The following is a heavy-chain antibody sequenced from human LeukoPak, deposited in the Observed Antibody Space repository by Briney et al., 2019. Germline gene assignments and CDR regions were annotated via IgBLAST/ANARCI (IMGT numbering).Heavy chain of an antibody. CDR1: GGPISSYY. CDR2: IYYSGST. J-gene: IGHJ6*02. CDR3: ARVGYYYYGMDV. V-gene: IGHV4-59*01. Sequence: SETLSLTCTVSGGPISSYYLSWMRQPPRKGVEGIVYIYYSGSTNYTPSLKSRVTISAYTSKSQFSLKLSSVTAADTAVYYCARVGYYYYGMDVGGQGTTVTVSS.